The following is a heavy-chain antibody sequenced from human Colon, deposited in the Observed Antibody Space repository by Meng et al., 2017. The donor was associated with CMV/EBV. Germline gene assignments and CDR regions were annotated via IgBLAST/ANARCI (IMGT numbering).Heavy chain of an antibody. CDR3: ARDSGYDAPFDY. V-gene: IGHV4-31*03. CDR2: IYHSGTT. CDR1: GGSLIGGDFY. D-gene: IGHD5-12*01. J-gene: IGHJ4*02. Sequence: QVQLQESGPGLVKSSQTLSLTCTVSGGSLIGGDFYWNWIRQHPGKGLEWIGYIYHSGTTYYNPSLKSRVMISLDKSKNQFSLNLSSVTAADTAVYFCARDSGYDAPFDYWGQGTLVTVSS.